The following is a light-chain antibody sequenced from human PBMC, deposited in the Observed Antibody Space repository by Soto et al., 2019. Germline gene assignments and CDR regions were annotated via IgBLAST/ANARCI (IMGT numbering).Light chain of an antibody. CDR3: SSSTSSNTFL. CDR2: GVI. Sequence: QSVLTQPASVSGAPGQSITISCTATNSDINYVSWHQQHPGKAPKLMIYGVINRASGVSTRFSGSKSGNTASLTISGLQAEDEADYYCSSSTSSNTFLFGTGTKVTVL. J-gene: IGLJ1*01. V-gene: IGLV2-14*01. CDR1: NSDINY.